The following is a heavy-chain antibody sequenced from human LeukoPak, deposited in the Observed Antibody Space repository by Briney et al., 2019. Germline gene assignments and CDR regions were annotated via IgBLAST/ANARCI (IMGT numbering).Heavy chain of an antibody. V-gene: IGHV3-23*01. Sequence: GGSLRLSCGASGFTFSTYAMNWVRQAPGKGLEWVSAISAGGATTYYADSVKGRFTISRDNSKNTVYLQMNSLRAEDTAVYYCAKTYYDTTYFDYWGRGTLVTASS. CDR3: AKTYYDTTYFDY. D-gene: IGHD3-22*01. CDR2: ISAGGATT. CDR1: GFTFSTYA. J-gene: IGHJ4*02.